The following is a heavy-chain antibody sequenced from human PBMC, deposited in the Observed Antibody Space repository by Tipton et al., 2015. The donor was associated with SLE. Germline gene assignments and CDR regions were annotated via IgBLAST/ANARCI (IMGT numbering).Heavy chain of an antibody. CDR2: ILYDGSKK. Sequence: SLRLSCAASGFTFSNYGMHWVRQAPGKGPEWVAFILYDGSKKFYADSVKGRFTISKDTSKNTLYLEMDSLRPEDTAVCYCAKDPIPYGDYVWYCDLWGRGTLVTVSS. D-gene: IGHD4-17*01. J-gene: IGHJ2*01. CDR1: GFTFSNYG. V-gene: IGHV3-30*02. CDR3: AKDPIPYGDYVWYCDL.